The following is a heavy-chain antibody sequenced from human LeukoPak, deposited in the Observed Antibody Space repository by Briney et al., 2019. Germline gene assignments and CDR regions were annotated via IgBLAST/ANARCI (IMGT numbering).Heavy chain of an antibody. CDR3: ARDWRGLLIHRRGFDY. CDR2: INPNSGTT. V-gene: IGHV1-2*02. CDR1: GYTFTAYY. Sequence: ASVKVSCKATGYTFTAYYMQWVRQAPGQGLEWMGWINPNSGTTNCAQRFQGRVTMTRDMSTSTVYMELSSLRSEDTAVYYCARDWRGLLIHRRGFDYWGQGTLVTVSS. D-gene: IGHD3-3*01. J-gene: IGHJ4*02.